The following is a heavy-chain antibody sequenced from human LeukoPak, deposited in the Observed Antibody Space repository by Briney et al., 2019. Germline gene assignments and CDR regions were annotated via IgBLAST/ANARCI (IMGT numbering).Heavy chain of an antibody. V-gene: IGHV1-46*01. Sequence: ASVKVSCKASGYTFTSYDINWVRQAPGQGLEWMGIINPSGGSTSYAQKFQGRVTMTRDTSTSTVYMELSSLRSEDTAVYYCARDGRPHYYDSSGYYYQARYFDLWGRGTLVTVSS. CDR2: INPSGGST. D-gene: IGHD3-22*01. CDR3: ARDGRPHYYDSSGYYYQARYFDL. J-gene: IGHJ2*01. CDR1: GYTFTSYD.